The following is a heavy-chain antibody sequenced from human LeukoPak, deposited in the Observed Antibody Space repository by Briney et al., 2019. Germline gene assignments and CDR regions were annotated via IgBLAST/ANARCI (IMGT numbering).Heavy chain of an antibody. V-gene: IGHV3-30-3*01. CDR2: ISYDGSDK. Sequence: GGSLRLSCAASGFTFTSYAIHWVRQAPGKGLEWVAVISYDGSDKYYADSVKGRFTISRDNSKNTLYLQMNSLRAEDTALYYCARDSWGDYGSGRPNTKDYWGQGTLVTVSS. D-gene: IGHD3-10*01. CDR3: ARDSWGDYGSGRPNTKDY. CDR1: GFTFTSYA. J-gene: IGHJ4*02.